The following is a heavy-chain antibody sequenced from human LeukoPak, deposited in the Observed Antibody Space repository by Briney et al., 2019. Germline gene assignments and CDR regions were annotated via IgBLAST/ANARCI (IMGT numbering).Heavy chain of an antibody. CDR3: ARDPYDFWSGFDY. D-gene: IGHD3-3*01. CDR1: GFTFSSYW. CDR2: IKEDGNEK. J-gene: IGHJ4*02. Sequence: GGSLRLSCAASGFTFSSYWMSWVHQAPGKGLEWVANIKEDGNEKYYVDSVKGRFTISRDNAKNSLHLKMNSLRAEDTAVYYCARDPYDFWSGFDYWGQGTLVTVSS. V-gene: IGHV3-7*01.